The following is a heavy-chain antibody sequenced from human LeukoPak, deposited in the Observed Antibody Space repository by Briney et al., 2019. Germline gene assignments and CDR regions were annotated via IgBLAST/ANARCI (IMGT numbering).Heavy chain of an antibody. J-gene: IGHJ4*02. Sequence: GASVKVSCKASGYTFTSYGISWVRQAPGQGLEWMGWINTYNANTNYAQKVQGRVTTTTDTSTSTAYMELRSLRSDDTAVYYCARDPHEFSTGWSQFDYWGQGTLVTVSS. CDR2: INTYNANT. CDR1: GYTFTSYG. V-gene: IGHV1-18*01. CDR3: ARDPHEFSTGWSQFDY. D-gene: IGHD6-19*01.